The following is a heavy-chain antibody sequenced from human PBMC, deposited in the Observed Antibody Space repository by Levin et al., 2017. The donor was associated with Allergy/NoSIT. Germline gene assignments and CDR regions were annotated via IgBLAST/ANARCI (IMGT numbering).Heavy chain of an antibody. CDR1: GGSISSSSYY. CDR3: ARNSGPRRLSWGDDY. V-gene: IGHV4-39*01. D-gene: IGHD3-16*01. J-gene: IGHJ4*02. Sequence: PSETLSLTCTVSGGSISSSSYYWGWIRQPPGKGLEWIGSIYYSGSTYYNPSLKSRVTISVDTSKNQFSLKLSSVTAADTAVYYCARNSGPRRLSWGDDYWGQGTLVTVSS. CDR2: IYYSGST.